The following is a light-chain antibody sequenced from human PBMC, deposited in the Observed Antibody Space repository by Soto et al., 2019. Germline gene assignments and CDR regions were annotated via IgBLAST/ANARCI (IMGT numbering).Light chain of an antibody. CDR3: QNWGNRNWV. V-gene: IGLV4-69*01. CDR2: LNSDGSH. Sequence: QSVLIKALSPSAILGASVKLTCTLSRGHSSYAIACHQLHPEKGPRYLMRLNSDGSHTKGDVIPDRFSGSSSGAKRYLPISSLQSEDEADYYCQNWGNRNWVFFAGTKVTVL. CDR1: RGHSSYA. J-gene: IGLJ3*02.